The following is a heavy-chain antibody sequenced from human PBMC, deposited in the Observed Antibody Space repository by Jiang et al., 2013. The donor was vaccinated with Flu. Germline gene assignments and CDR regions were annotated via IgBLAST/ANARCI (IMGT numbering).Heavy chain of an antibody. Sequence: SLTCNVSGASISSGTDQWTWIRQPAGKGLEWIGRIYRTGSTNYNPSLRSRVTISADTSGNQFFLDLTSVTAADTAVYFCARGRGVVIAATASWYFDVWGRGTLVTVSS. CDR3: ARGRGVVIAATASWYFDV. V-gene: IGHV4-61*02. CDR1: GASISSGTDQ. D-gene: IGHD2-15*01. J-gene: IGHJ2*01. CDR2: IYRTGST.